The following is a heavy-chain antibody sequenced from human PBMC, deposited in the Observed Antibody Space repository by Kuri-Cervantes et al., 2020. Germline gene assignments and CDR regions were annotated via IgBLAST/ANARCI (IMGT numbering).Heavy chain of an antibody. V-gene: IGHV3-9*01. CDR1: GFTFDDYA. CDR3: ARDERAGRYYGVYDY. Sequence: SLKISCAASGFTFDDYAMHWVRQAPGKGLEWVSGISWNSGSIGYADSVKGRFTISRDNAKNSLYLQMNSLRAEDTAVYYCARDERAGRYYGVYDYWGQGTLVTVSS. J-gene: IGHJ4*02. D-gene: IGHD1-26*01. CDR2: ISWNSGSI.